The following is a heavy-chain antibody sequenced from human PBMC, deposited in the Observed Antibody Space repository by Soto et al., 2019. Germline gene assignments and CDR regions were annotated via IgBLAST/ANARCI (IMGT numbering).Heavy chain of an antibody. Sequence: SVKVPCPAADYGFTSYGITWVRQAPEQRLEWFGWISGYNSEANYAQKFQDRVTLTTETSTGTAYMEVRSLRSDDTAVYYCARDRIDTDDVYYY. CDR1: DYGFTSYG. CDR2: ISGYNSEA. V-gene: IGHV1-18*04. J-gene: IGHJ6*01. CDR3: ARDRIDTDDVYYY. D-gene: IGHD4-17*01.